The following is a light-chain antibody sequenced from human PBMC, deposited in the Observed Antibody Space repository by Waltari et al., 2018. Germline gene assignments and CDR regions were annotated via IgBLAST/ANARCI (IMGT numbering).Light chain of an antibody. CDR1: SGPSSNV. J-gene: IGLJ3*02. CDR3: QTGGHGTWV. CDR2: GNSDGSH. Sequence: QLVLTQSPSASASLGASVKLTCTLSSGPSSNVIASLQQQPEKGPRYFMKGNSDGSHSTGDKIPDRFSGSSSGTEHYLTISSLQSEDEADYYCQTGGHGTWVFGGGTKLTVL. V-gene: IGLV4-69*01.